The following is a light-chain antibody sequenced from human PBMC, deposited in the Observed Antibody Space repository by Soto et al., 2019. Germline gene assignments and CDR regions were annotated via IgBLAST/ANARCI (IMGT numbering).Light chain of an antibody. CDR2: EVT. Sequence: QSVLTQPASVSGSPGQSITISCTGTSSDVGGYNYVSWYQQHPDKAPKLMIYEVTNRPSGVSFRFSGSKSGNTASLTISGLQPEDEADYYCSSYTSTSTLYVFGTGTMLTVL. V-gene: IGLV2-14*01. CDR3: SSYTSTSTLYV. J-gene: IGLJ1*01. CDR1: SSDVGGYNY.